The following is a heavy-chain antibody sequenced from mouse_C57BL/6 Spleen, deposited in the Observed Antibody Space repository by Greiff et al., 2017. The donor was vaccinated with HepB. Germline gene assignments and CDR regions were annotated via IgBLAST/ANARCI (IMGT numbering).Heavy chain of an antibody. D-gene: IGHD2-4*01. V-gene: IGHV1-19*01. Sequence: LQQSGPVLVKPGASVKMSCKASGYTFTDYYMNWVKQSHGKSLEWIGVINPYNGGTSYNQKFKGKATLTVDKSSSTAYMELNSLTSEDSAVYYCAREEIGLRRYAYWGQGTLVTVSA. CDR3: AREEIGLRRYAY. CDR1: GYTFTDYY. CDR2: INPYNGGT. J-gene: IGHJ3*01.